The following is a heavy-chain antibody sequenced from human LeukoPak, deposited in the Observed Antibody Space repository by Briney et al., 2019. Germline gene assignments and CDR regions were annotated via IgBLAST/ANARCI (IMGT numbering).Heavy chain of an antibody. J-gene: IGHJ4*02. CDR2: ISYDGSNK. V-gene: IGHV3-30-3*01. D-gene: IGHD6-19*01. CDR1: GFTFSSYA. CDR3: ARDHRPGRSGWYGAAY. Sequence: GGSLRLSCAASGFTFSSYAMHWVRQAPGKGLEWVAVISYDGSNKYYADSVKGRFTISRDNSKTTLYLQMNSLRAEDTAVYYCARDHRPGRSGWYGAAYWGQGTLVTVSS.